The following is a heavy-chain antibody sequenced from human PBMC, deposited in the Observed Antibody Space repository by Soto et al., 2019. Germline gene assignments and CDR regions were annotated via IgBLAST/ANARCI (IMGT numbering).Heavy chain of an antibody. Sequence: GGSLRLSCAASGFTFSSYAMSWVRQAPGKGLEWVSAISGSGGSTYYADSVKGRFTISRDNSKNTLYLQMNSLRAEDTAVYYCARDGDSYGDYKIDYWGQGTLVTVSS. V-gene: IGHV3-23*01. J-gene: IGHJ4*02. D-gene: IGHD4-17*01. CDR1: GFTFSSYA. CDR3: ARDGDSYGDYKIDY. CDR2: ISGSGGST.